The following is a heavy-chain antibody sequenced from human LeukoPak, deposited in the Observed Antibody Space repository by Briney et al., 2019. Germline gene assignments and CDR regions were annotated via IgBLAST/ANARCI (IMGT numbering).Heavy chain of an antibody. D-gene: IGHD5-18*01. CDR1: GFTFDDYA. J-gene: IGHJ6*03. V-gene: IGHV3-74*01. Sequence: GGSLRLSCAASGFTFDDYAMHWVRQAPGKGLVWVSRINTDGSSTSYADSVQGRFTISRDNAKNTLYLQMNSLRAEDTAVYYCARGTRGYSYGYPDHYYMDVWGKGTTVTVSS. CDR2: INTDGSST. CDR3: ARGTRGYSYGYPDHYYMDV.